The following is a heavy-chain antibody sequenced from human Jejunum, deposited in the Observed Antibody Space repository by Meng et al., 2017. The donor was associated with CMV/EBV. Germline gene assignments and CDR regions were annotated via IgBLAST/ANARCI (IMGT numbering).Heavy chain of an antibody. V-gene: IGHV3-30*02. J-gene: IGHJ6*02. CDR3: AKGQRTSIYYYGMDV. Sequence: FPVSSYAMHWVRQAPGEGLEWVAFIRNDGVNNYYADSVKGRFTISRDNAKNTLFLQMNSLRADDTALYYCAKGQRTSIYYYGMDVWGQGTTVTVSS. CDR2: IRNDGVNN. D-gene: IGHD2-2*01. CDR1: FPVSSYA.